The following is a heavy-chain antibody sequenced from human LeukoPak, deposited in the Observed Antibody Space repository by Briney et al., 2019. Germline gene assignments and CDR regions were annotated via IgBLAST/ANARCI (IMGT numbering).Heavy chain of an antibody. Sequence: AXVKVSCKTSGYTFTSYYIHWVRQAPGQGLEWMAIINPSGGSTRYAQKFQGRVTMTRDTSTSTVYMELSSLRSEDTAVYYCARDPRASYESSDYYYPGDYWGQGTLVTVSS. CDR3: ARDPRASYESSDYYYPGDY. J-gene: IGHJ4*02. V-gene: IGHV1-46*01. CDR2: INPSGGST. D-gene: IGHD3-22*01. CDR1: GYTFTSYY.